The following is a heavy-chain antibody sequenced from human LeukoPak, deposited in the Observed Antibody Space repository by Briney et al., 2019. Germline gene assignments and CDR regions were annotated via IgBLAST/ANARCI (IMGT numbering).Heavy chain of an antibody. CDR3: ARAKGYRALSPYMDV. Sequence: GRSLRLSCAASGSTLSNYAMHWVRQAPGKGLEWVAVISYDETYEYYADSAKGRFTISRDNSKNTLYLQMHSLRPEDTSVYYCARAKGYRALSPYMDVWGKGTTVTVSS. D-gene: IGHD5-18*01. J-gene: IGHJ6*03. CDR1: GSTLSNYA. V-gene: IGHV3-30*01. CDR2: ISYDETYE.